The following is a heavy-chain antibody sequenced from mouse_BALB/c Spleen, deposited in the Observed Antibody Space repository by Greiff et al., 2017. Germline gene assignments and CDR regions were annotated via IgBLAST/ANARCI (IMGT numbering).Heavy chain of an antibody. CDR3: ARDYYGSSYGRYFDV. J-gene: IGHJ1*01. D-gene: IGHD1-1*01. CDR1: GYTFTSYW. CDR2: INPSNGRT. Sequence: VQLQQPGAELVKPGASVKLSCKASGYTFTSYWMHWVKQRPGQGLEWIGEINPSNGRTNYNEKFKSKATLTVDKSSSTAYMQLSSLTSEDSAVYYCARDYYGSSYGRYFDVWGAGTTVTVSS. V-gene: IGHV1S81*02.